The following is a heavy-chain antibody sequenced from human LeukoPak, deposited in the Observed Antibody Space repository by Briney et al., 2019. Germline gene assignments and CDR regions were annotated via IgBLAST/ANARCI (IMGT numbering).Heavy chain of an antibody. CDR3: ARDFAWGSGGAPIDDNWLDP. CDR1: GYTFSNYG. CDR2: ISAYNNNT. Sequence: GASVKVSCKTSGYTFSNYGVSWVRQAPGQGLEWMGWISAYNNNTNYAQKFQGRLTMTADTSTSTAYMELRSLRSDDTAVYYCARDFAWGSGGAPIDDNWLDPWGQGTLVTVSS. J-gene: IGHJ5*02. D-gene: IGHD7-27*01. V-gene: IGHV1-18*01.